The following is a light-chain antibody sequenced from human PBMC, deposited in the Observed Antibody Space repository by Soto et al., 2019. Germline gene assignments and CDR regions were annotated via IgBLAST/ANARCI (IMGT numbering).Light chain of an antibody. CDR3: HQLNSYSTFN. CDR1: QDISSY. CDR2: GAS. V-gene: IGKV1-9*01. Sequence: DIQLTQSPSFLSASVGDRVTITCRASQDISSYLAWYQQKPGKAPNLLIFGASTLQSGVPSRFSGSGSGTEFSLTISTRQPEDFATYYCHQLNSYSTFNFGPGTKVDI. J-gene: IGKJ3*01.